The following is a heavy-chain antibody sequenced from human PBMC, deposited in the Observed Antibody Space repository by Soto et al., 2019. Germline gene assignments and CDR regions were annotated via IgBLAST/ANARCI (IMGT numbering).Heavy chain of an antibody. CDR3: ARSVDP. V-gene: IGHV4-31*03. J-gene: IGHJ5*02. Sequence: QVQLQESGPGLVKPSQTLSLTCTVSGGSISSGGYYWSWIRQHPGKGLEWIGYIYYSGTTYYNPSPXSXXTISVDTSKNQFSLRLTSVTAADTAVYYCARSVDPWGQGTLVTVSS. CDR1: GGSISSGGYY. CDR2: IYYSGTT.